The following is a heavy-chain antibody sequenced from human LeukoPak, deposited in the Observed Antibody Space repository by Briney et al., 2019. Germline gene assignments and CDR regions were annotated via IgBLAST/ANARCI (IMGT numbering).Heavy chain of an antibody. CDR3: ARDLRGLYDSSGSFDY. J-gene: IGHJ4*02. V-gene: IGHV3-30-3*01. Sequence: GGSLRLSCAASGFTFSSYAMHWVRQAPGKGLEWVAVISYDGSNKYYADSVKGRFTISRDNSKNTLYLQMNSLRAEDTAVYYCARDLRGLYDSSGSFDYWGQGTLVTVSS. D-gene: IGHD3-22*01. CDR1: GFTFSSYA. CDR2: ISYDGSNK.